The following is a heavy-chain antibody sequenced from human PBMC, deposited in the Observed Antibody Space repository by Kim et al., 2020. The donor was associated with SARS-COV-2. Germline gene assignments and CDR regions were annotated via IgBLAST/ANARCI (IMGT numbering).Heavy chain of an antibody. CDR2: ST. CDR3: ARKEQAFDI. V-gene: IGHV4-39*01. J-gene: IGHJ3*02. Sequence: STSTNPSLRSRCAVSVDPSKNQFSLKLSSVTAADTAVYYCARKEQAFDIWGQGTMVTVSS.